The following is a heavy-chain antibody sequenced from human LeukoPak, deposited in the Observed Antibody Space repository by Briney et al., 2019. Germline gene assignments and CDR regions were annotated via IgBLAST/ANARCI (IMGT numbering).Heavy chain of an antibody. CDR3: AKGQDANYLPLGL. D-gene: IGHD4/OR15-4a*01. CDR1: GFNFKYYA. CDR2: ISGSGDYT. Sequence: PGGSLRLSCAASGFNFKYYAMTWVRQAPGKGLELVSSISGSGDYTYYADSVKGRFTISRDNSKDTLYLQVNSLRAEDMAVFYCAKGQDANYLPLGLWGRGTLVTVSS. V-gene: IGHV3-23*01. J-gene: IGHJ2*01.